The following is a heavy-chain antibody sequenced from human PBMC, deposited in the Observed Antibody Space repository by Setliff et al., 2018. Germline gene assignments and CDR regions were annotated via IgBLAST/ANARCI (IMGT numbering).Heavy chain of an antibody. CDR2: IKQDGSEK. Sequence: GGSLRLSCAASGFTFRSYWMSWVRQAPGKGLEWVANIKQDGSEKYYVDSVKGQFTISRDNSKNTLYLQMNSLRAEDTAVYYCAKDGSSSGSWSFDLWGRGTLVTVSS. CDR1: GFTFRSYW. J-gene: IGHJ2*01. V-gene: IGHV3-7*01. CDR3: AKDGSSSGSWSFDL. D-gene: IGHD6-13*01.